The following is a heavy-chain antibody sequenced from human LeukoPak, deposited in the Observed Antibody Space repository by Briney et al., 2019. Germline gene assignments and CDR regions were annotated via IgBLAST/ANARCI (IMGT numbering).Heavy chain of an antibody. CDR1: GFAFSNYS. D-gene: IGHD3-22*01. J-gene: IGHJ4*02. CDR2: ISSRSGYI. Sequence: GGSLRLSCAASGFAFSNYSMNWVRQAPGKGLEWVSSISSRSGYIYYADSVKGRFTISRDNAKNSLYLQMNSLRADDTALYYCARGAPTHTPLLLIMIVVAHFDYWGQGTLVTVSS. CDR3: ARGAPTHTPLLLIMIVVAHFDY. V-gene: IGHV3-21*01.